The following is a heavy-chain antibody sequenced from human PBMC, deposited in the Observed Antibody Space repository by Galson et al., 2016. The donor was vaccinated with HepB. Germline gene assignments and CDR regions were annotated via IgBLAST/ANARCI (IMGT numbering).Heavy chain of an antibody. Sequence: SLRLSCAASGFNFNNYYMNWVRQAPGKGLEWVSVISSGGSGGSTNYADAVKGRSTISRDNSKNMLYLQMSSLRADDTALYYCAKDLHWYGMDVWGQGTTVIVSS. V-gene: IGHV3-66*01. J-gene: IGHJ6*02. CDR2: ISSGGSGGST. CDR3: AKDLHWYGMDV. CDR1: GFNFNNYY. D-gene: IGHD3-3*02.